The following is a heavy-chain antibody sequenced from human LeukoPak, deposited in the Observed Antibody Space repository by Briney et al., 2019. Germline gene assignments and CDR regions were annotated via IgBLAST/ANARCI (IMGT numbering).Heavy chain of an antibody. D-gene: IGHD2/OR15-2a*01. CDR2: ISNSGGDT. V-gene: IGHV3-23*01. Sequence: PGGSLRLSCAASGFTFSNYAMSWVRQAPGRGLEWVLGISNSGGDTRYADSVKGRFTISRDNSKNTLYLQMNSLRAEDTAVYYCARDWFHAIDYWGQGTLVTVSS. J-gene: IGHJ4*02. CDR3: ARDWFHAIDY. CDR1: GFTFSNYA.